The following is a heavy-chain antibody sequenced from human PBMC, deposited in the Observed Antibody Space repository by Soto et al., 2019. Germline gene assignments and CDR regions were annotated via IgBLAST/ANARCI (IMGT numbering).Heavy chain of an antibody. CDR1: GGSISSGGYY. V-gene: IGHV4-31*03. CDR3: ARVSVWLRHEYYFDY. Sequence: SETLSLTCTVSGGSISSGGYYWSWIRQHPGKGLEWIGYIYYSGSTYYNPSLKSRVTISVDTSKNQFSLKLSSVTAADTAVYYCARVSVWLRHEYYFDYWGQGTLVTVSS. J-gene: IGHJ4*02. CDR2: IYYSGST. D-gene: IGHD5-12*01.